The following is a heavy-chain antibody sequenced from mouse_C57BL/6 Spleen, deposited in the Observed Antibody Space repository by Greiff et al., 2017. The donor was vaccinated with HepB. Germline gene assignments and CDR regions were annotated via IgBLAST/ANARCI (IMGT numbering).Heavy chain of an antibody. CDR2: IDPSDSET. CDR3: ARDGSSFPWFAY. J-gene: IGHJ3*01. V-gene: IGHV1-52*01. Sequence: VQLQQPGAELVRPGSSVKLSCKASGYTFTSYWMHWVKQRPIQGLEWIGNIDPSDSETHYNQKFKDKATLTVDKSSSTAYMQLSSLTSEDSAVYYCARDGSSFPWFAYWGQGTLVTVSA. CDR1: GYTFTSYW. D-gene: IGHD1-1*01.